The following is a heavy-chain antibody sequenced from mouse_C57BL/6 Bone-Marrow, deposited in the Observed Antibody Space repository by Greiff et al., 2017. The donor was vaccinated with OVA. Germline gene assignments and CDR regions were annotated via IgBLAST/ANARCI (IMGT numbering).Heavy chain of an antibody. CDR3: VTGTTYYFDY. CDR1: GFSLSTSGMG. Sequence: QVQLKQSGPGILQSSQTLSLTCSFSGFSLSTSGMGVSWIRQPSGKGLEWLAHIYWDDDKRYNPSLKSRLTISKDTSRNQVFLKITSVDTADTATYYCVTGTTYYFDYWGQGTTLPVSS. CDR2: IYWDDDK. D-gene: IGHD4-1*01. V-gene: IGHV8-12*01. J-gene: IGHJ2*01.